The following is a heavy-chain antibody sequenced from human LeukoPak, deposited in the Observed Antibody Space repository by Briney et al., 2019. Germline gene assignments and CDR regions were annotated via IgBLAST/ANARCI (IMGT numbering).Heavy chain of an antibody. Sequence: ASETLSLTCTVSGGSISRSEYYWGWIRQPQGKGLEWIGSIRYSGSTYYNPSLRARVTVSVDTCKNQFSLEVHSVTAADTAVFYCGAAPTKWSIAAPHYWGQGTLVTVSS. V-gene: IGHV4-39*01. D-gene: IGHD6-6*01. J-gene: IGHJ4*02. CDR2: IRYSGST. CDR1: GGSISRSEYY. CDR3: GAAPTKWSIAAPHY.